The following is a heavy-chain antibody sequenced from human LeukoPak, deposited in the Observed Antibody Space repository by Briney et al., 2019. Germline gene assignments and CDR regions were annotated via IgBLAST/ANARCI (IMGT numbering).Heavy chain of an antibody. CDR3: ARDRGTGFKNDFDY. J-gene: IGHJ4*02. V-gene: IGHV3-48*01. Sequence: GGXXRLSXXXXXXTFXDYSMNWLRQAPGKGLEWLSFIGGGGSVTYYADSVKGRFTISRDNAKSSVFLQMDSLRAEDTAVYYCARDRGTGFKNDFDYWGQGTLVTVSP. CDR1: XXTFXDYS. D-gene: IGHD7-27*01. CDR2: IGGGGSVT.